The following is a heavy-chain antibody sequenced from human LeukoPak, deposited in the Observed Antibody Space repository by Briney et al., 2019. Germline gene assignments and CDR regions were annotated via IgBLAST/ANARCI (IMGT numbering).Heavy chain of an antibody. CDR2: ISSSGNTI. Sequence: GGSERLSCAASGFTFSSYEMNWVRRAPGKGLEWVSYISSSGNTIYYANSEKGRFTISRDNAKNSLYLQMNSLRAEDTAVYYCARSSYDFWSQAAFDIWGQGTMVTASS. CDR1: GFTFSSYE. V-gene: IGHV3-48*03. D-gene: IGHD3-3*01. CDR3: ARSSYDFWSQAAFDI. J-gene: IGHJ3*02.